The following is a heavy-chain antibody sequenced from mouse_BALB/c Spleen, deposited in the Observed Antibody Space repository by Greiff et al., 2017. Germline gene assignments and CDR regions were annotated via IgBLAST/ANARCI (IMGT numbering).Heavy chain of an antibody. D-gene: IGHD1-1*01. CDR3: ARSTVVAPFAY. CDR2: IWGDGSK. V-gene: IGHV2-6-7*01. CDR1: GFSLTGYG. Sequence: QVQLQQSGPGLVAPSQSLSITCTVSGFSLTGYGVNWVRQPPGKGLEWLGMIWGDGSKDYNSALKSRLSISKDNSKSQVFLKMNSLQTDDTARYYCARSTVVAPFAYWGQGTLVTVSA. J-gene: IGHJ3*01.